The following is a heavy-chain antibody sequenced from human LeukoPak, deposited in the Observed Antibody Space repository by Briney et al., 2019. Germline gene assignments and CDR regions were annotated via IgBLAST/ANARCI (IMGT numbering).Heavy chain of an antibody. CDR2: INAYNGNT. CDR3: GRDYYDSLPPDY. J-gene: IGHJ4*02. V-gene: IGHV1-18*01. D-gene: IGHD3-22*01. CDR1: GYTFTSYG. Sequence: AVKVSCKASGYTFTSYGISWVRQAPGQGLEWMGRINAYNGNTNYAQKLQGRVTMTTDTSTSTAYMERRSLRSDDTAVYYCGRDYYDSLPPDYGGQGTLVTVSS.